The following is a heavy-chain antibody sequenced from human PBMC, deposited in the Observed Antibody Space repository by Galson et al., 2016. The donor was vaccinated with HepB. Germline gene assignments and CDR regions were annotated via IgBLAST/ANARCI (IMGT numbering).Heavy chain of an antibody. CDR3: VKEFVATGAVVGDY. Sequence: SLRLSCAASGFTFSNYAMSWVRQAPGKGLEWVSSISGSGGTTYYADSVKGRFTISRDKSKNTLYLQMNSLRVEDTALYYCVKEFVATGAVVGDYWGQGTLVSVSS. J-gene: IGHJ4*02. CDR2: ISGSGGTT. CDR1: GFTFSNYA. D-gene: IGHD2-21*01. V-gene: IGHV3-23*01.